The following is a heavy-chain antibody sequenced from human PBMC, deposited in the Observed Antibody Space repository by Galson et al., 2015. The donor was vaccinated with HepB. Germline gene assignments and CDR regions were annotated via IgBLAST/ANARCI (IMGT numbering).Heavy chain of an antibody. J-gene: IGHJ5*01. CDR2: IYWDDDE. CDR3: AHGSGWLLDS. Sequence: PALVKPTQTLTLACTFSGFSLSSNHVGVGWIRQPPGKALEWLASIYWDDDERYSPSLRTRLTITKDTSKNRVVLTLTNVDPVDTATYYCAHGSGWLLDSWGQGTLVTVSS. CDR1: GFSLSSNHVG. D-gene: IGHD6-19*01. V-gene: IGHV2-5*02.